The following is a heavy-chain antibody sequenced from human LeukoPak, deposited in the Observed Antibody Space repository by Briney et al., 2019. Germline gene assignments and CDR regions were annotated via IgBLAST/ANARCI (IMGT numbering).Heavy chain of an antibody. V-gene: IGHV4-59*01. D-gene: IGHD1-26*01. Sequence: PSETLSLTCTVSGGSISSYYWSWIRQPPGKGLEWIGYIYYSGSTNYNPSLQSRVTISLDTSKNQFSLKLSSVTAADTAVYYCARHGIRSYYGARYFDYWGQGTLVTVSS. J-gene: IGHJ4*02. CDR2: IYYSGST. CDR1: GGSISSYY. CDR3: ARHGIRSYYGARYFDY.